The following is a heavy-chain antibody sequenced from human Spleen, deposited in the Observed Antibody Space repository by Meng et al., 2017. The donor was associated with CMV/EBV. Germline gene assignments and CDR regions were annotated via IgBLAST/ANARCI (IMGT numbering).Heavy chain of an antibody. Sequence: LQLPESGPGLVKPSETLSLTCTVSGGSISSSSYYWGWIRQPPGKGLEWIGSIYYSGSTYYNPSLKSRVTISVDTSKNQFSLKLSSVTAADTAVYYCARWGKPYSGSWTWGQGTLVTVSS. D-gene: IGHD1-26*01. J-gene: IGHJ5*02. V-gene: IGHV4-39*07. CDR1: GGSISSSSYY. CDR3: ARWGKPYSGSWT. CDR2: IYYSGST.